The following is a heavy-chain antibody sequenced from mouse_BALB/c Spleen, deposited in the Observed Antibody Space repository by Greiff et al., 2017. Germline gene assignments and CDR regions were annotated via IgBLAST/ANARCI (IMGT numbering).Heavy chain of an antibody. Sequence: EVHLVESGGGLVQPGGSLRLSCAPSGFTFTDYYMSWVRQPPGKALEWLGFIRNKANGYTTEYSASVKGRFTISRDNSQSILYLQMNTLRAEDSATYYCARDRTPWFAYWGQGTLVTVSA. CDR1: GFTFTDYY. J-gene: IGHJ3*01. V-gene: IGHV7-3*02. CDR2: IRNKANGYTT. CDR3: ARDRTPWFAY.